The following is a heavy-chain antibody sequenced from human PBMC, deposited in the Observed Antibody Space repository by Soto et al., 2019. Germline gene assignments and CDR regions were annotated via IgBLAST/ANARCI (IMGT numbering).Heavy chain of an antibody. CDR2: INVGGSAK. CDR1: GFTFTTYA. V-gene: IGHV3-7*03. J-gene: IGHJ6*01. Sequence: GGSLRLSCAASGFTFTTYAMSWVRQAPGKGLEWVANINVGGSAKYYADSVRGRFTISRDNAKNSLYLQMNSLRAEDTAVYYRARDLLYYYGMDVPGQATTVTVSS. CDR3: ARDLLYYYGMDV.